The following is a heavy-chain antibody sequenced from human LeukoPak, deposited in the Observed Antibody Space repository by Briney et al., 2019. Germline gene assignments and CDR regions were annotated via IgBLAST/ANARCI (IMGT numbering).Heavy chain of an antibody. D-gene: IGHD5-12*01. CDR1: GYTFTSYD. V-gene: IGHV1-8*01. Sequence: GASVKVSCKASGYTFTSYDINWVRQATGQGLEWMGWMNPNSDYTGYALKFQGRVTMTRNTSISTVYMELSSLRSEDTAVYYCARGGYSGYDQFENWGQGTLVTVSS. CDR3: ARGGYSGYDQFEN. CDR2: MNPNSDYT. J-gene: IGHJ4*02.